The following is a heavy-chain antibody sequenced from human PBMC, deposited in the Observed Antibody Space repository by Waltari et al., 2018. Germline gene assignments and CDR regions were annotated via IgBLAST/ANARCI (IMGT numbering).Heavy chain of an antibody. J-gene: IGHJ4*02. CDR3: TRGGDVSSWYWRN. D-gene: IGHD6-13*01. Sequence: EVQLVESGGGLVQPGGSLRPSCAASGFTFSTAWMTWVRQAPGKGLEWVANINQDGSEKYSVESVKGRFTISRDNAKNSLYLQLNSLRADDTAVYYCTRGGDVSSWYWRNWGQGTLVTVSS. V-gene: IGHV3-7*01. CDR1: GFTFSTAW. CDR2: INQDGSEK.